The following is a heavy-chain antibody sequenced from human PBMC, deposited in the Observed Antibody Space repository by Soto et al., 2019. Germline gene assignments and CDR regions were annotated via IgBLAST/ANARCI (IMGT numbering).Heavy chain of an antibody. V-gene: IGHV3-7*01. D-gene: IGHD7-27*01. J-gene: IGHJ4*02. Sequence: HPGGSLRLSCEASGFSFSSYWMTWVRQAPGKGLEFLANINQDGSEKYYVDSLKGRFTISRDNAKNSLYLQMNSLRAEDTAVYSCATDLNWEDFWGQGTLVTVSS. CDR2: INQDGSEK. CDR1: GFSFSSYW. CDR3: ATDLNWEDF.